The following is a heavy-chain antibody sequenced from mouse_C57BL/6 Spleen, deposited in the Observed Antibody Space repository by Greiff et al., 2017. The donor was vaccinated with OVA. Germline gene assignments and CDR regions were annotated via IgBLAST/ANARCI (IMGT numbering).Heavy chain of an antibody. V-gene: IGHV1-50*01. CDR2: IDPSDSYT. D-gene: IGHD2-10*01. Sequence: QVQLQQPGAELVKPGASVKLSCKASGYTFTSYWMQWVKQRPGQGLEWIGEIDPSDSYTNYNQKFKGKATLTVDTSSSTAYMQLSSLTSEDSAVYYCARPYYDYYAMDYWGQGTSVTVSS. J-gene: IGHJ4*01. CDR1: GYTFTSYW. CDR3: ARPYYDYYAMDY.